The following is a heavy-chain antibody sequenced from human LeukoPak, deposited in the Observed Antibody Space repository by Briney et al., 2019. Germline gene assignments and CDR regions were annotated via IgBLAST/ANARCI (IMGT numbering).Heavy chain of an antibody. V-gene: IGHV3-15*01. CDR3: TTDYYDTSGYSSYY. Sequence: PGGSLRLSCAASGFTFNNHAMSWFRQAPGKGLEWVGRIKSKTDGGTTDYAGPVKGRFTISRDDSKNTLYLQMSSLETEDTAVYYCTTDYYDTSGYSSYYWGQGTLVTVSS. CDR2: IKSKTDGGTT. J-gene: IGHJ4*02. CDR1: GFTFNNHA. D-gene: IGHD3-22*01.